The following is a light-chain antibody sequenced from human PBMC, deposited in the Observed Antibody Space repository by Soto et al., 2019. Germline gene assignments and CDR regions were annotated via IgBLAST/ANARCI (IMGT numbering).Light chain of an antibody. CDR3: SSYAGSNLWV. Sequence: QSALTQPPSESGCPGQSVTISCTGTSSDVGGYNYVSWYQQHPGKAPKLMIYEVSKRPSGVPDRFSGSKSGNTASLTVSGLQAEDEADYYCSSYAGSNLWVFGGGTKVTVL. V-gene: IGLV2-8*01. CDR2: EVS. J-gene: IGLJ3*02. CDR1: SSDVGGYNY.